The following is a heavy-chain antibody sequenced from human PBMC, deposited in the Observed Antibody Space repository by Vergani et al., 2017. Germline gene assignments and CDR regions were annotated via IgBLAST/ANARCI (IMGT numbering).Heavy chain of an antibody. V-gene: IGHV4-38-2*01. J-gene: IGHJ4*02. CDR3: ARLSGIVYDIFSGTQYFFDC. Sequence: QVQLQESGPGLVKPSETLSLTCAVSGFSIDNGYYWDWIRQPPGKGLEWIGSIYRTGRTHFNPSLKSRVTISVDTSNNHFSLRLNSLTAADTAVYYCARLSGIVYDIFSGTQYFFDCWGQGTLVTVSS. CDR1: GFSIDNGYY. CDR2: IYRTGRT. D-gene: IGHD3-9*01.